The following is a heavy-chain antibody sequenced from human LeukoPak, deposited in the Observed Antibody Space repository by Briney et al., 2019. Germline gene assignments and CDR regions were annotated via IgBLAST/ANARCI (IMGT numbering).Heavy chain of an antibody. Sequence: SETLSLTCTVSGGSISSYYWSWIRQPPGKGLEWIGYIYHSGSTYYNPSLKSRVTISVDRSKNQFSLKLSSVTAADTAVYYCARDLGINCSGGSCFPRWGQGTLVTVSS. J-gene: IGHJ4*02. CDR3: ARDLGINCSGGSCFPR. CDR1: GGSISSYY. V-gene: IGHV4-59*12. CDR2: IYHSGST. D-gene: IGHD2-15*01.